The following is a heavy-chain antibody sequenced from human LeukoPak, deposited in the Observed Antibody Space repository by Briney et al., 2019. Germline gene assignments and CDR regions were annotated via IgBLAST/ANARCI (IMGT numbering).Heavy chain of an antibody. Sequence: SETLSLTCTVSGDSFSNYFRGWIRQPPGRGLEWIGYVHNSGSTTYNPSLKSRGTIVLDTSRNQFSLRLSSVTAADTAVYYCTQGAGWLIDYWGQGILVSVSS. CDR1: GDSFSNYF. CDR2: VHNSGST. D-gene: IGHD3-16*01. CDR3: TQGAGWLIDY. J-gene: IGHJ4*02. V-gene: IGHV4-59*03.